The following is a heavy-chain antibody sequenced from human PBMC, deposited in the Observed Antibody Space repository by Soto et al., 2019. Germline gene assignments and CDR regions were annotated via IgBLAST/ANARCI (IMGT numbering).Heavy chain of an antibody. CDR2: IIPIFGTA. CDR3: ARVFVGATTGRRYYYCGMDV. V-gene: IGHV1-69*13. J-gene: IGHJ6*02. CDR1: GGTFSSYA. D-gene: IGHD1-26*01. Sequence: ASVKVSCKASGGTFSSYAISWVRQAPGQGLEWMGGIIPIFGTANYAQKFQGRVTITADESTSTAYMELSSLRSEDTAVYYCARVFVGATTGRRYYYCGMDVWGQGTTVTVSS.